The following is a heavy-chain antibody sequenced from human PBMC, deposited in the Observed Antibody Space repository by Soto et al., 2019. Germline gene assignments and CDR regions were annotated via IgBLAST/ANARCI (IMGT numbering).Heavy chain of an antibody. V-gene: IGHV4-34*01. D-gene: IGHD3-22*01. CDR3: ARSLSPTYYYDGSGIDP. CDR1: GGSFSGYY. CDR2: INHSGST. J-gene: IGHJ5*02. Sequence: QVQLQQWGAGLLKPSETLSLTCAVYGGSFSGYYWSWIRQPPGKGLEWIGEINHSGSTNYNPSLKSRVTISVDTSKNQFSLKLSSVTAADTAVYYCARSLSPTYYYDGSGIDPWGQGTLVTVSS.